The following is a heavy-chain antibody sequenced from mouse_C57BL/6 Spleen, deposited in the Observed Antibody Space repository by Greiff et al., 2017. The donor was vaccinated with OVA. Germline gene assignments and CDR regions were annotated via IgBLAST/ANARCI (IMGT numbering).Heavy chain of an antibody. J-gene: IGHJ2*01. D-gene: IGHD1-1*01. Sequence: VKLMESGPGLVQPSQSLSITCTVSGFSLTSYGVHWVRQSPGKGLEWLGVIWSGGSTDYNAAFISRLSISKDNSKSQVFFKMNSLQADDTAIYYCARTPGIYYYGSSLYYFDYWGQGTTLTVSS. CDR3: ARTPGIYYYGSSLYYFDY. V-gene: IGHV2-2*01. CDR1: GFSLTSYG. CDR2: IWSGGST.